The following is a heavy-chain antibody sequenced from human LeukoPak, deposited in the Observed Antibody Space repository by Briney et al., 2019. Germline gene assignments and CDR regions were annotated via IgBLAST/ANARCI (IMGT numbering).Heavy chain of an antibody. V-gene: IGHV4-39*01. J-gene: IGHJ6*02. D-gene: IGHD2-21*02. CDR2: IYYSGST. Sequence: SETLSLTCTVSGGSISRSNYYWAWIRQPPGKGLEWIGSIYYSGSTYYYPSLKSRVTISVDTSKNQFSLKLSSVTAADTAVYYCARHVSTSSCGADCYSGGLDVWGQGTTVTVSS. CDR3: ARHVSTSSCGADCYSGGLDV. CDR1: GGSISRSNYY.